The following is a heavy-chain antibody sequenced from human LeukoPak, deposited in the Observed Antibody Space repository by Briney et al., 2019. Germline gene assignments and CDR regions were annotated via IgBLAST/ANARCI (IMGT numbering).Heavy chain of an antibody. Sequence: GGSLRLSCAASGFTFSNAWMSWVRQAPGKGLEWVANINQDGSEKYYVDSVKGRFTISRDSAKNSLYLQMNSLRAEDTAVYYCARLRRLGYYYYYMDVWGKGTTVTISS. D-gene: IGHD5-12*01. CDR2: INQDGSEK. CDR1: GFTFSNAW. V-gene: IGHV3-7*01. CDR3: ARLRRLGYYYYYMDV. J-gene: IGHJ6*03.